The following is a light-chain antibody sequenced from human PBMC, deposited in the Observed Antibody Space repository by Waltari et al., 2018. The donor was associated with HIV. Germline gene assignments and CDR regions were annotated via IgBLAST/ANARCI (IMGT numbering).Light chain of an antibody. V-gene: IGLV1-47*01. Sequence: QSVLTQPPSASGTPGQRVTIPCSGSSSNIANDNVYWYQQLPGTAPKLLIYKNYQRPSGVPDRFAGSKSGTSASLAISGLRSEDEADYYCVGWDASLSAYVFGTGTKVTIL. CDR1: SSNIANDN. J-gene: IGLJ1*01. CDR2: KNY. CDR3: VGWDASLSAYV.